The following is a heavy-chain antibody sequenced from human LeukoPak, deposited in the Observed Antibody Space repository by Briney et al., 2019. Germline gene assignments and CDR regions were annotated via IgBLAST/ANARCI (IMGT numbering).Heavy chain of an antibody. V-gene: IGHV3-23*01. CDR1: GFTFSSYA. Sequence: GGSVRLSCAASGFTFSSYAMIWVRQAPGKGLEWVSVITGNGGNTYYADSVKGRFTISRDNSKNTLYLQMNSLRAEDTAVYYCAKRHDVSGPTGYFDYWGQGTLVTVSS. J-gene: IGHJ4*02. D-gene: IGHD3-22*01. CDR3: AKRHDVSGPTGYFDY. CDR2: ITGNGGNT.